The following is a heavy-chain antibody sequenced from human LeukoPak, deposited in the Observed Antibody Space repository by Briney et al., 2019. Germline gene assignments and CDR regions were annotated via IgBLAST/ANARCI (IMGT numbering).Heavy chain of an antibody. CDR1: GYSLSKLS. D-gene: IGHD4-23*01. V-gene: IGHV1-24*01. CDR2: FDPVDGEDGEM. Sequence: ASVKVSCKVSGYSLSKLSTHWVRQAPGKGLEWMGGFDPVDGEDGEMIYAQKFQGRVTMTEDRSADTAYMELSRLRSDDTAVYYCGTRTYGGNSGGYIVFWGQGTLVTVSS. J-gene: IGHJ4*02. CDR3: GTRTYGGNSGGYIVF.